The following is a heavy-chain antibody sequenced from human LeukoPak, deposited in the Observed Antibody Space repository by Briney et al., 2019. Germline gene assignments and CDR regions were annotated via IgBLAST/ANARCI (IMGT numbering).Heavy chain of an antibody. Sequence: GGSLRLSCAASGFTFSGYSMNWVRQAPGKGLEWVAHIRSSGSPIYYADSVKGRFTISRDNAKNSLYLQMNSLRDEDTAVYYCVRDPDALDFWGQGTPVTVSS. J-gene: IGHJ4*02. CDR3: VRDPDALDF. CDR2: IRSSGSPI. V-gene: IGHV3-48*02. CDR1: GFTFSGYS.